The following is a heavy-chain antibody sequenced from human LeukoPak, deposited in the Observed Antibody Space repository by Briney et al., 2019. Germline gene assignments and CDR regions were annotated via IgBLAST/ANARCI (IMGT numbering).Heavy chain of an antibody. CDR1: GGSISSGSYY. D-gene: IGHD3-9*01. Sequence: PSQTLSLTCTVSGGSISSGSYYWSWLRQPAGKGLEWIGSIYTSGSTNYNPSLKSRVTISVDTSKNQFSLKLSSVTAADTAVYYCARADILTGFLFDYWGQGTLVTVSS. CDR3: ARADILTGFLFDY. J-gene: IGHJ4*02. V-gene: IGHV4-61*02. CDR2: IYTSGST.